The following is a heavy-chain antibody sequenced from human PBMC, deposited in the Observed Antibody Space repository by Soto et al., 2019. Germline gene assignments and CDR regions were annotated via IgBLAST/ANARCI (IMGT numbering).Heavy chain of an antibody. CDR1: GYTFTSYG. D-gene: IGHD3-22*01. Sequence: GASVKVSCKASGYTFTSYGISWVRQAPGQGLEWMGWISAYNGNTNYAQKLQGRVTMTTDTSTSTAYMELSSLRTEDTAVYYCARDEDYYDSSGSIDYWGQGTLVTVSS. CDR3: ARDEDYYDSSGSIDY. V-gene: IGHV1-18*01. CDR2: ISAYNGNT. J-gene: IGHJ4*02.